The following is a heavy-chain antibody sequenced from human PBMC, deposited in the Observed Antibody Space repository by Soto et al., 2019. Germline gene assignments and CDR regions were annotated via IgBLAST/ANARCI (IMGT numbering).Heavy chain of an antibody. CDR3: ARDLSWAFDH. D-gene: IGHD6-13*01. Sequence: GRSLRLSCAASGFSFRDHSMNWVRQAPGKGLEWISYIRGTTTISYADSVKGRFTISRDNAENSLYLQMNSLRDEDTDVYYCARDLSWAFDHWGQGALVTVSS. J-gene: IGHJ4*02. CDR1: GFSFRDHS. V-gene: IGHV3-48*02. CDR2: IRGTTTI.